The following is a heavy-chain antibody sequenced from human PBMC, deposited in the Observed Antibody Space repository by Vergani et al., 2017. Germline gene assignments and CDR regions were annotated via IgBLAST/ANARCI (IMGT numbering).Heavy chain of an antibody. V-gene: IGHV3-30*02. J-gene: IGHJ4*02. D-gene: IGHD3-10*01. CDR2: IRYDGSNK. CDR1: GFTFSSYR. Sequence: QVQLVESGGGVVQPGGSLRLSCAASGFTFSSYRMHWVRQAPGKGLEWVAFIRYDGSNKYYADSVKGRFTISRDNSKNTLYLQMNSLRAEDTAVYYCAKDMGSITMVRGVTDYWGQGTLVTVSS. CDR3: AKDMGSITMVRGVTDY.